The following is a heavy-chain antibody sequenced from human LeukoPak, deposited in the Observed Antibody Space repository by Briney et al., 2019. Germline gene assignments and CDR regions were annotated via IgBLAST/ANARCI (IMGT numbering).Heavy chain of an antibody. CDR2: IYYSGST. J-gene: IGHJ6*03. V-gene: IGHV4-39*07. Sequence: SETLSLTCTVSGGSISSSSYYWGWIRQPPGKGLEWIGSIYYSGSTNYNPSLKSRVTISVDTSKNQFSLKLSSVTAADTAVYYCARDILTGPMDVWGKGTTVTISS. D-gene: IGHD3-9*01. CDR3: ARDILTGPMDV. CDR1: GGSISSSSYY.